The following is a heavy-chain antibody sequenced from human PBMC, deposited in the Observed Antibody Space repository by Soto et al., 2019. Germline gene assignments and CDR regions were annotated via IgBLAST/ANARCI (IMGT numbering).Heavy chain of an antibody. Sequence: GGSLRLSCAASGFTFSSYWMSWVRQAPGKGLEWVANIKQDGSEKYYVDSVKGRFTISRDNAKNSLYLQMNSLRAEDTAVYYCARDKGYSYGHASYYYYGMDVWGQGTTVTVSS. J-gene: IGHJ6*02. CDR1: GFTFSSYW. CDR2: IKQDGSEK. CDR3: ARDKGYSYGHASYYYYGMDV. D-gene: IGHD5-18*01. V-gene: IGHV3-7*01.